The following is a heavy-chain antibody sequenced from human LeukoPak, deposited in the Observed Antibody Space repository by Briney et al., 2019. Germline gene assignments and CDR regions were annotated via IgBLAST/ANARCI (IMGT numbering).Heavy chain of an antibody. CDR3: ARDGRWGSYDRQIN. V-gene: IGHV1-69*05. D-gene: IGHD3-16*01. CDR2: IIPIFGTA. J-gene: IGHJ4*02. Sequence: GASVKVSCKASGYTFTSYGISWVRQAPGQGLEWMGGIIPIFGTANYAQKFQGRVTITTDESTSTAYMELSSLRSEDTAVYYCARDGRWGSYDRQINWGQGTLVTVSS. CDR1: GYTFTSYG.